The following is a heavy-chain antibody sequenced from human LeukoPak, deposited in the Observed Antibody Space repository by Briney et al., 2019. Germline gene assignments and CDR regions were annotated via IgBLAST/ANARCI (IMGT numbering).Heavy chain of an antibody. Sequence: PSETLSLTCTVSGGSISNYYWSWIRQPPGKGLEWIGYIYSSGSTNYNPSLKSRVTISVDTSKIQFSLKLSSVTAADTAVYYCAREGGYDQIDYWGQGTLVTVSS. D-gene: IGHD5-12*01. V-gene: IGHV4-59*01. CDR2: IYSSGST. J-gene: IGHJ4*02. CDR3: AREGGYDQIDY. CDR1: GGSISNYY.